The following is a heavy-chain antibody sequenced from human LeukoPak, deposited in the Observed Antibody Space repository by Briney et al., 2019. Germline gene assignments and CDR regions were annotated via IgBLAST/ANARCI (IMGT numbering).Heavy chain of an antibody. D-gene: IGHD2-2*01. CDR1: GYSFTDYY. J-gene: IGHJ4*02. CDR3: ARDRCSSTSCYVLFDY. V-gene: IGHV1-46*01. CDR2: INPSGGST. Sequence: ASVKVSCKASGYSFTDYYMHWVRQAPGQGLEWMGIINPSGGSTSYAQKFQGRVTMTRDTSTSTVYMELSSLRSEDTAVYYCARDRCSSTSCYVLFDYWGQGTLVTVSS.